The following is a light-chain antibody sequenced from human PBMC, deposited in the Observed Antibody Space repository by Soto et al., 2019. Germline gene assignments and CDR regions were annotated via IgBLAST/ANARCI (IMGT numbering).Light chain of an antibody. J-gene: IGLJ2*01. CDR1: SSNIGSNT. CDR3: AAWDYSLNGSVV. CDR2: SNN. Sequence: QSVLTQPPSASGTPGQRVTISCSGSSSNIGSNTVNWYQQLPGTAPKLLIYSNNQRPSGVPDRFSGSKSGTSASLAISGLQSEDEADYYGAAWDYSLNGSVVFGGGTKLTVL. V-gene: IGLV1-44*01.